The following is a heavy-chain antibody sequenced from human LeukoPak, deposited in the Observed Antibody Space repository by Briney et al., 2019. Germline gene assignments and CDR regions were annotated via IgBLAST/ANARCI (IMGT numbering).Heavy chain of an antibody. J-gene: IGHJ6*02. CDR2: IWYDGSNK. CDR3: ATAPYYYGSGSYPYYYYGMDV. Sequence: GGSLRLSCAASGFTFSSYGMHWVRQAPGKGLEWVAVIWYDGSNKYYADSVKGRFTISRDNSKNTLYPQMNSLRAQDTAVYYCATAPYYYGSGSYPYYYYGMDVWGQGTTVTVSS. CDR1: GFTFSSYG. V-gene: IGHV3-33*01. D-gene: IGHD3-10*01.